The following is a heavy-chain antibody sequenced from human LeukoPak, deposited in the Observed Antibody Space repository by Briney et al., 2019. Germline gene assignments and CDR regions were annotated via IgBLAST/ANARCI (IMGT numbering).Heavy chain of an antibody. J-gene: IGHJ6*03. Sequence: SETLSLTCTVSGGSLSSGGYYWSWIRQPPGKGLEWIGYIYHSGSTYYNPSHKSRVTISVDRSKNQFSLKLSSVTAADTAVYYCAREGPNWNDDGGYYYYYMDVWGKGTTVTVSS. V-gene: IGHV4-30-2*01. D-gene: IGHD1-20*01. CDR2: IYHSGST. CDR3: AREGPNWNDDGGYYYYYMDV. CDR1: GGSLSSGGYY.